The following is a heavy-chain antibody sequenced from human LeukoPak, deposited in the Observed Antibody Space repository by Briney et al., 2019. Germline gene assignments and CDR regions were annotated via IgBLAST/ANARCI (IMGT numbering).Heavy chain of an antibody. J-gene: IGHJ4*02. Sequence: ASVNVSCKASGYTFTSYAMHWVRQAPGQRLGWMGWINAGNGNTKYSQKFQGRVTITRDTSASTAYMELSSLRSEDTAVYYCAREGSSWYREFDYWGQGTLVTVSS. CDR1: GYTFTSYA. CDR3: AREGSSWYREFDY. V-gene: IGHV1-3*01. D-gene: IGHD6-13*01. CDR2: INAGNGNT.